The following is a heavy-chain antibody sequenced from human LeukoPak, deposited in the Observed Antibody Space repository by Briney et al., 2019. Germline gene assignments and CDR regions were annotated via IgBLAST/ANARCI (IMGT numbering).Heavy chain of an antibody. J-gene: IGHJ4*02. CDR3: ARDLAGAARRYFDY. Sequence: SVKVSCKASGGTFSSYAISWVRQAPGQGLEWMGGIIPIFGTANYAQKFQGRVTITADESTSTAYMELSSLRSEDTAVYYCARDLAGAARRYFDYWGQGTLVTVSS. CDR1: GGTFSSYA. V-gene: IGHV1-69*13. CDR2: IIPIFGTA. D-gene: IGHD6-6*01.